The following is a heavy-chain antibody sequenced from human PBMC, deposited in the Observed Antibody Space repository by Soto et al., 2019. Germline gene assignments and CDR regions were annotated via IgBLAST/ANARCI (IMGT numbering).Heavy chain of an antibody. CDR3: ARDWNCSNTRCQNCFDP. J-gene: IGHJ5*02. CDR1: GYTFINYG. Sequence: QGPLVQSGAEVTEPGASVKVSCKASGYTFINYGVSWVRQAPGQGLEWMGWISGNTGKANYAQNLQGRVTMTTDTSTNTAYMELRSLRSDDTAVYYCARDWNCSNTRCQNCFDPWGQGTLVTVSS. V-gene: IGHV1-18*01. CDR2: ISGNTGKA. D-gene: IGHD2-2*01.